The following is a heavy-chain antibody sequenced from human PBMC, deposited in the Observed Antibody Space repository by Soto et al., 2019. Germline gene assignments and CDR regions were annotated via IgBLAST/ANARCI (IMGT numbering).Heavy chain of an antibody. CDR2: INHSGST. J-gene: IGHJ6*02. CDR3: ARASMVRGVSYYYYYYGMDV. CDR1: GGSFSGYY. D-gene: IGHD3-10*01. V-gene: IGHV4-34*01. Sequence: RSLTCAVYGGSFSGYYWSWIRQPPGKGLEWIGEINHSGSTNYNPSLKSRVTISVDTSKNQFSLKLSSVTAADTAVYYCARASMVRGVSYYYYYYGMDVWGQGTTVTVSS.